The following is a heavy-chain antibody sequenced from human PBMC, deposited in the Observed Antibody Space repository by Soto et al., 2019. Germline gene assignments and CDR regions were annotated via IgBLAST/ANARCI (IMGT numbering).Heavy chain of an antibody. CDR1: GGSFSGYY. CDR3: ARLGITIFGVVMFSYYYMDV. J-gene: IGHJ6*03. CDR2: INHSGST. Sequence: SETLSLTCAVYGGSFSGYYWSWIRQPPGKGLEWIGEINHSGSTNYNPSLKSRVTISVDTSKNQFSLKLSSVTAADTAVYYFARLGITIFGVVMFSYYYMDVWGKGTTVTVSS. D-gene: IGHD3-3*01. V-gene: IGHV4-34*01.